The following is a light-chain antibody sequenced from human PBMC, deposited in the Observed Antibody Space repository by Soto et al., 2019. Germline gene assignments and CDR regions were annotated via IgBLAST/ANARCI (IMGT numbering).Light chain of an antibody. V-gene: IGLV2-8*01. J-gene: IGLJ2*01. CDR3: SSYAGSNHLV. CDR1: SSDVGGYNY. Sequence: QSVLTQPTSASGSPGQSVTISCTGTSSDVGGYNYVSWYQQHPGKAPKLMIYEVSKRPSGVPDRFSGSKSGNTASLTVSGLQAEDEADYYCSSYAGSNHLVFGGGTKLTVL. CDR2: EVS.